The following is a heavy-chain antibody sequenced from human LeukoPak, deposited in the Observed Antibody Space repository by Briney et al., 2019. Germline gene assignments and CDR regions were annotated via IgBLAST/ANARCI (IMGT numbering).Heavy chain of an antibody. D-gene: IGHD6-19*01. CDR3: ARQLGYSSGWYGYYFDY. J-gene: IGHJ4*02. CDR2: FYASGST. CDR1: GASISSGSYY. Sequence: SETLSLTCTVSGASISSGSYYWNWIRQPAGKGLEWIGRFYASGSTNYSPSLKSRVSISADTSKNQFSLKVISVTAADTAVYYCARQLGYSSGWYGYYFDYWGQGTLVTVSS. V-gene: IGHV4-61*02.